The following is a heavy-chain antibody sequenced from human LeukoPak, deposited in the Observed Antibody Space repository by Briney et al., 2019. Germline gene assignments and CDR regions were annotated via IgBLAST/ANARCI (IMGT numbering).Heavy chain of an antibody. J-gene: IGHJ3*02. CDR2: MNPNSGNT. CDR3: AVPYSSSWYYAFDI. CDR1: GYTFTSYD. D-gene: IGHD6-13*01. Sequence: ASVKVSCKASGYTFTSYDINWVRQATGQGLEWMGWMNPNSGNTGYAQKFQGRVTITRNTSISTAYMELSSLRSEDTAVYYCAVPYSSSWYYAFDIRGQGTMVTVSS. V-gene: IGHV1-8*03.